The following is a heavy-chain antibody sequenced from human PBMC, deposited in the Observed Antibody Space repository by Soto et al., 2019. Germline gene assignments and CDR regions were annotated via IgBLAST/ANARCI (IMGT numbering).Heavy chain of an antibody. V-gene: IGHV1-18*01. Sequence: QVQLVQSGAEVKKPGASVKVSCKASGYTFTSYGISWVRQAPGQGLEWMGWISAYNGNTNYAQKLQGRVTMTTDTSXXTAYMALRSLRSDDTAVYYCARRGLGVAATIWFDPWGQGTLVTVSS. CDR3: ARRGLGVAATIWFDP. D-gene: IGHD2-15*01. CDR1: GYTFTSYG. CDR2: ISAYNGNT. J-gene: IGHJ5*02.